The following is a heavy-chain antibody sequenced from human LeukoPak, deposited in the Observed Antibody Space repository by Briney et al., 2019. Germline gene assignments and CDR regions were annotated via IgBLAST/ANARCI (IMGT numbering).Heavy chain of an antibody. CDR3: AKDMSVGATGYGLDV. V-gene: IGHV3-9*01. CDR1: GFTFDDYA. Sequence: GGSLRLSCAASGFTFDDYAMHWVRQAPGKGLEWVSGISWNSGSIGYADSVKGRFTISRDNAKNSLYLQMNSLRAEDTALYYCAKDMSVGATGYGLDVWGQGTTVTVSS. CDR2: ISWNSGSI. D-gene: IGHD1-26*01. J-gene: IGHJ6*02.